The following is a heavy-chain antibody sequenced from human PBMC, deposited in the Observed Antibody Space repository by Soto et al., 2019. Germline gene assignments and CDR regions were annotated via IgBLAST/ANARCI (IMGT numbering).Heavy chain of an antibody. J-gene: IGHJ4*02. Sequence: QVQLVESGGGVVQPGRSLRLSCAASGFTFSSYGMHWVRQAPGKGLEWVAVIWYDGSNKYYADSVKGRFTISRDNSKNTLYLQMNSLRAEDTAVYYCARDPLGGGDLIDYWGQGTLVTVSS. CDR2: IWYDGSNK. CDR3: ARDPLGGGDLIDY. D-gene: IGHD3-10*01. V-gene: IGHV3-33*01. CDR1: GFTFSSYG.